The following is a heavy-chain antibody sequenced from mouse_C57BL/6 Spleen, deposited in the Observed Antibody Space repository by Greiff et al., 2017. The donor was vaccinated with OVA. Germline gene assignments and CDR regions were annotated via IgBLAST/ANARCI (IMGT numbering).Heavy chain of an antibody. J-gene: IGHJ2*01. V-gene: IGHV5-6*01. CDR2: ISSGGSYT. CDR1: GFTFSSYG. Sequence: VQLKESGGDLVKPGGSLKLSCAASGFTFSSYGMSWVRQTPDKRLEWVATISSGGSYTYYPDSVKGRFTISRDNAKNTLYLQMSSLKSEDTAMYYCARHSDYDGFDYWGQGTTLTVSS. D-gene: IGHD2-4*01. CDR3: ARHSDYDGFDY.